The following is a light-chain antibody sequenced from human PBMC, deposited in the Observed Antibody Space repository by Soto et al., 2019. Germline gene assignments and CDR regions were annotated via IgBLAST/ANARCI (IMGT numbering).Light chain of an antibody. CDR1: QSISSL. CDR2: DAS. J-gene: IGKJ1*01. Sequence: DIQMTQSPSTLSGSKGDRVTITCRASQSISSLFAWYQQKLGRAPRLLIYDASSLESGVPSRFSGSGYGTDFTLTISRLEPEDFAVYYCQQYGSSPWTFGEGSKVDIK. V-gene: IGKV1-5*01. CDR3: QQYGSSPWT.